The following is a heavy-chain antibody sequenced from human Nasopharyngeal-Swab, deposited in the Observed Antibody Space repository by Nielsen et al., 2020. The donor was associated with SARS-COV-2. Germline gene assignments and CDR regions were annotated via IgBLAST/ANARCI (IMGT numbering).Heavy chain of an antibody. CDR2: INPSGGST. CDR1: GYTFTSYY. V-gene: IGHV1-46*01. CDR3: ARGTDTAMVFRYNWFDP. J-gene: IGHJ5*02. Sequence: ASVKVSCKASGYTFTSYYMHWVRQAPGQGLEWMGIINPSGGSTSYAQKFQGRVTMTRDTSTSTVYVELSSLRSEDTAVYYCARGTDTAMVFRYNWFDPWGQGTLVTVSS. D-gene: IGHD5-18*01.